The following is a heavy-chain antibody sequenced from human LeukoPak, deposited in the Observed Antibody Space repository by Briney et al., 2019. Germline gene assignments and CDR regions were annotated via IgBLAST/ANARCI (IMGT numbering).Heavy chain of an antibody. CDR3: ARVPNSGYDGDYFDY. D-gene: IGHD5-12*01. V-gene: IGHV1-18*01. Sequence: GASVKVSCKASGYTFTSYGISWVRPAPGQGLEWMGWISAYNGNTNYAQKLQGRVTMTTDTSTSTAYMELRSLRSDDTAVYYCARVPNSGYDGDYFDYWGQGTLVTVSS. CDR1: GYTFTSYG. J-gene: IGHJ4*02. CDR2: ISAYNGNT.